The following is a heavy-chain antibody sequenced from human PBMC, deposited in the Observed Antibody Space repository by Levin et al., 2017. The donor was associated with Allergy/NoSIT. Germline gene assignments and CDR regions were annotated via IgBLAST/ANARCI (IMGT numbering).Heavy chain of an antibody. J-gene: IGHJ3*02. D-gene: IGHD2-8*01. CDR3: ARERAPYDGFDI. CDR1: GFTFSTYG. V-gene: IGHV3-33*01. CDR2: IWSAGRNK. Sequence: GGSLRLSCAASGFTFSTYGMHWVRQAPGKGLEWVAVIWSAGRNKYYADSVKGRFTFSRDNSKNTMYLEMNSLRAEDTAVYYCARERAPYDGFDIWGQGTMVTVSS.